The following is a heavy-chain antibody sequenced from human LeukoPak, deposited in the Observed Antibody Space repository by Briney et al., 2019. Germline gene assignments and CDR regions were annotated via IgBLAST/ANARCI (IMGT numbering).Heavy chain of an antibody. J-gene: IGHJ6*02. CDR3: ARDSRYCSGGSCPYYYYYGMDV. CDR1: GFTFSDYY. Sequence: GGSLRLSCAASGFTFSDYYMSWIRQAPGKGLEWVSYISSSGSTIYYADSVKGRFTISRDNAKNSLYLQMNSLRAEDTAVYYCARDSRYCSGGSCPYYYYYGMDVWGQGTAVTVSS. D-gene: IGHD2-15*01. CDR2: ISSSGSTI. V-gene: IGHV3-11*01.